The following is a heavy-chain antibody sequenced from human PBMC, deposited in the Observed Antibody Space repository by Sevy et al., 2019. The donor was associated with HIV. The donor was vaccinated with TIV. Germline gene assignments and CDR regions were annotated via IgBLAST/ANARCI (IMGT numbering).Heavy chain of an antibody. CDR1: GYTFTSYG. V-gene: IGHV1-18*01. D-gene: IGHD1-1*01. CDR2: ISPYNGKI. Sequence: ASVNVSCKASGYTFTSYGISWVRQAPGQGLEWMGWISPYNGKINYAQKLQGRVTMTTDTSTSTAYMEVRSLRSDDTAVYYCARGYNWNINFDYWGQGTLVTVSS. CDR3: ARGYNWNINFDY. J-gene: IGHJ4*02.